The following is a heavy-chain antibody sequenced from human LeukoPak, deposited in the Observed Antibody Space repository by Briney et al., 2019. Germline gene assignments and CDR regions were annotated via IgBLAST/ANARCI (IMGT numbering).Heavy chain of an antibody. V-gene: IGHV3-15*01. D-gene: IGHD4-23*01. J-gene: IGHJ4*02. CDR1: GLTFDNAW. CDR2: IKSKNVGETT. Sequence: GGSLRLSCVVSGLTFDNAWMSWVRQAPGKGLEWVGHIKSKNVGETTEYAVPVQGRFTISRDDSKNTVYLQMSNLKTEDTAVYYCTTGPGNSGYWGQGTLVTVSS. CDR3: TTGPGNSGY.